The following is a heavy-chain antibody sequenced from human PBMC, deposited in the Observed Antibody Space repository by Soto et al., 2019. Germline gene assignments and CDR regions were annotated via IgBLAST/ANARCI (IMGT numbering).Heavy chain of an antibody. CDR1: GFTFSRYS. V-gene: IGHV3-21*01. CDR2: ISSSSSYI. CDR3: ARDSERFLEWLSEHFDY. Sequence: GGSLRLSCAASGFTFSRYSMNWVREAPEKGLEWVSSISSSSSYIYYADSVKGRFTISRDNAKNSLYLQMNSLRAEDTAVYYCARDSERFLEWLSEHFDYWGQGTLVTSPQ. D-gene: IGHD3-3*01. J-gene: IGHJ4*02.